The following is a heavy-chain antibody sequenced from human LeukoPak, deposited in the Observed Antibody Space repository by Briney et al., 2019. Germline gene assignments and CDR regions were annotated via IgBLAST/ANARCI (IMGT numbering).Heavy chain of an antibody. CDR3: AKASRHAIAVAGIRFDY. J-gene: IGHJ4*02. CDR2: INPNSGGT. CDR1: GYTFTGYY. Sequence: ASVKVSCKASGYTFTGYYMHWVRQAPGQGLEWMGWINPNSGGTNYAQKFQGWVTMTRDTSISTAYMELRSLRSDDTAVYYCAKASRHAIAVAGIRFDYWGQGTLVTVSS. D-gene: IGHD6-19*01. V-gene: IGHV1-2*04.